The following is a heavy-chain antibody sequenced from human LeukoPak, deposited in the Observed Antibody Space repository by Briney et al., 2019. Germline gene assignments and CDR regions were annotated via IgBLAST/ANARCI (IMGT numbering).Heavy chain of an antibody. CDR1: GFTFSSYE. J-gene: IGHJ4*02. D-gene: IGHD1-26*01. CDR3: ARGDSGSYYFDY. Sequence: GGPLRLSCAASGFTFSSYEMNWVRQAPGKGLEWVSYISSSGSTIYYADSVKGRFTISRDNAKNSLYLQMNSLRAEDTAVYYCARGDSGSYYFDYWGQGTLVTVSS. CDR2: ISSSGSTI. V-gene: IGHV3-48*03.